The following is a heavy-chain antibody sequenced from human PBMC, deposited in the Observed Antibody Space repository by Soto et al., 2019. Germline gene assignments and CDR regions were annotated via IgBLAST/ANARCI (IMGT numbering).Heavy chain of an antibody. CDR2: IYPGDSDT. J-gene: IGHJ4*02. Sequence: EVQLVQSGVEVKKPGESLKISCKASGYSFTTYWIGWVRQMPGKGLEWMGIIYPGDSDTRYSPCFQGQVTISADKSIGTAYLQWSSLKVSDTAMYYCARDLIAGTTSGVAYWGQGTLVTVSS. CDR3: ARDLIAGTTSGVAY. D-gene: IGHD1-7*01. V-gene: IGHV5-51*03. CDR1: GYSFTTYW.